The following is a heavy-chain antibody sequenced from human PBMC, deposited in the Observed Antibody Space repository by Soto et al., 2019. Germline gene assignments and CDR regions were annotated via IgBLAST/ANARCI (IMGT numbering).Heavy chain of an antibody. J-gene: IGHJ6*02. CDR1: GYSFSNYW. CDR2: IFPGDSDI. V-gene: IGHV5-51*01. CDR3: GRFGIGGSRGGGYFLSSHYYAMDV. Sequence: GESLKISCKVSGYSFSNYWIGWVRQMPGKGLEWMGIIFPGDSDIKYSPSFQGQVTISADKSISTAHLQWSSLKASDTATYYCGRFGIGGSRGGGYFLSSHYYAMDVWGQGTTVTVSS. D-gene: IGHD2-21*01.